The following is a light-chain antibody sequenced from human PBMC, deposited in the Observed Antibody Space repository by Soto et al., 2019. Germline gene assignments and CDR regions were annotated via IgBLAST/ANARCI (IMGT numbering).Light chain of an antibody. Sequence: FVVTQAPEASGSPGQGATVSCSGTSSNIGGNTVNWYQQLPGTAPKLLIYSNNKRPSGVPDRLSGSKSGTSASLAISGLQSDDEADYYCAAWDDSVKGWVFGGGTKVTVL. V-gene: IGLV1-44*01. J-gene: IGLJ3*02. CDR2: SNN. CDR3: AAWDDSVKGWV. CDR1: SSNIGGNT.